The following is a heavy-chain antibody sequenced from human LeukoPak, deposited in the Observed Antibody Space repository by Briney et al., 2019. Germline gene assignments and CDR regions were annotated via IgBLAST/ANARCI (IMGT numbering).Heavy chain of an antibody. CDR1: GFTFSSYA. D-gene: IGHD6-13*01. J-gene: IGHJ4*02. Sequence: GGSLRLSCAASGFTFSSYAMSWVRQAPGKGLEWVSGISGSGGSTYYADSVKGRFTISRDNSKNALYLQMNSLRAEDTAIYYCAKALAGAAARNFDYWGQGALVTVSS. CDR3: AKALAGAAARNFDY. CDR2: ISGSGGST. V-gene: IGHV3-23*01.